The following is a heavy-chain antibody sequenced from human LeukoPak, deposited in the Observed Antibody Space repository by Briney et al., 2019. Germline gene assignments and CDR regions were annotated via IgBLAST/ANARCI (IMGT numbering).Heavy chain of an antibody. D-gene: IGHD5/OR15-5a*01. J-gene: IGHJ4*02. CDR1: GFTFSSYE. CDR3: ARDFRGYSIYDPTLFVY. V-gene: IGHV3-48*03. CDR2: ISSSGSSI. Sequence: GGSLRLSCAASGFTFSSYEMNWVRQAPGKGLEWVSYISSSGSSIYYADSVKGRFTISRDNAKNSLYLQMNSLRAEDTAVYFCARDFRGYSIYDPTLFVYWGQGTLVTVSS.